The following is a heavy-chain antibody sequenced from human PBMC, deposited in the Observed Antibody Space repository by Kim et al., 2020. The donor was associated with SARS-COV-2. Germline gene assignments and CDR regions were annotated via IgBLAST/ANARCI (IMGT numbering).Heavy chain of an antibody. J-gene: IGHJ6*02. CDR1: GYTFTGYY. V-gene: IGHV1-2*02. Sequence: ASVKVSCKASGYTFTGYYMHWVRQAPGQGLEWMGWINPNSGGTNYAQKFQGRVTMTRDTSISTAYMELSRLRSDDTAVYYCARNDFYYYYYGMDVWGQGTTVTVSS. D-gene: IGHD3-3*01. CDR2: INPNSGGT. CDR3: ARNDFYYYYYGMDV.